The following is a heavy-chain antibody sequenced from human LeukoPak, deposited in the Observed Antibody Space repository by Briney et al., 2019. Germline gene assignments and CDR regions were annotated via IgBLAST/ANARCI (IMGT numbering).Heavy chain of an antibody. CDR1: GFTFSSYG. CDR2: ISGSGGST. D-gene: IGHD6-19*01. Sequence: PGGSLRLSCAASGFTFSSYGMSWVRQAPGKGLESVSSISGSGGSTYYVDSVKGRFTISRDNSKNTLYLQINSLRAEDTAIYYCAKDHLPGIVVADRDYWGQGTLVTVSS. V-gene: IGHV3-23*01. CDR3: AKDHLPGIVVADRDY. J-gene: IGHJ4*02.